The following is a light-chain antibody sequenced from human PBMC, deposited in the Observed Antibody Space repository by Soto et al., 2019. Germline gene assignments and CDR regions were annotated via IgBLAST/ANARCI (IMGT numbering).Light chain of an antibody. CDR1: SSDLGSYDL. Sequence: QSVLTQPVSVSGSPGHSITISCTGTSSDLGSYDLVSWYQQHPGKAPKLMVYEVTKRPSGVSNRFSGSKSGNTASLTISGLQAEDKADYSCSSYAGSGTFYVFGSGTKVNVL. CDR3: SSYAGSGTFYV. CDR2: EVT. J-gene: IGLJ1*01. V-gene: IGLV2-23*02.